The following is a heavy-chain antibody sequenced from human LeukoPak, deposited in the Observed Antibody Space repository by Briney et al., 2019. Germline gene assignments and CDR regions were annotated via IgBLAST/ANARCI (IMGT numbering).Heavy chain of an antibody. CDR3: ARYPIVGTTKGDY. D-gene: IGHD1-26*01. CDR2: MNPNSGNT. CDR1: GYTFTSYD. J-gene: IGHJ4*02. Sequence: PGASVKVSCKASGYTFTSYDINWVRQATGQGPEWMGWMNPNSGNTGYAQKFQGRVTMTRNTSISTAYMELSSLRSEDTAVYYCARYPIVGTTKGDYWGQGTLVTVSS. V-gene: IGHV1-8*01.